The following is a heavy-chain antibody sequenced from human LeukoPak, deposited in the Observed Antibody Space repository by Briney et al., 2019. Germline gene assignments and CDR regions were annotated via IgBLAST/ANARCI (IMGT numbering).Heavy chain of an antibody. CDR3: ARDHYYDSSGYSYYYYYMDV. CDR1: GGSISSYY. J-gene: IGHJ6*03. Sequence: SETLSLTCTVSGGSISSYYWSWIRQPPGKGLEWIGYIYYSGSTNYNPSLESRVTISVDTSKNQFSLKLSSVTAADTAVYYCARDHYYDSSGYSYYYYYMDVWGKGTTVTASS. V-gene: IGHV4-59*01. CDR2: IYYSGST. D-gene: IGHD3-22*01.